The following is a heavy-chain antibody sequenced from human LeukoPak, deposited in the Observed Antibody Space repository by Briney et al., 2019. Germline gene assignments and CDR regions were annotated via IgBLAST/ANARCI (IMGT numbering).Heavy chain of an antibody. V-gene: IGHV3-30*02. CDR2: IRYDGSNK. CDR1: GFTFMTYA. D-gene: IGHD1-26*01. Sequence: PGGSLRLSCAASGFTFMTYALGWVRQAPGKGLEWVAFIRYDGSNKYYADSVKGRFTISRDNSKNTLYLQMNSLRAEDTAVYYCATLAGLSGSYYRAFDYWGQGTLVTVSS. J-gene: IGHJ4*02. CDR3: ATLAGLSGSYYRAFDY.